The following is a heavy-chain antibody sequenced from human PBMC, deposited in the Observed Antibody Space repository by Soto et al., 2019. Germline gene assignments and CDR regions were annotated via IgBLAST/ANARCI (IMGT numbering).Heavy chain of an antibody. CDR1: GGSFSGYY. D-gene: IGHD3-9*01. CDR2: INHSGST. CDR3: AHFTSYDILTGYYPHYFDY. J-gene: IGHJ4*02. V-gene: IGHV4-34*01. Sequence: SETLSLTCAVYGGSFSGYYWTWIRQPPGTGLEWIGEINHSGSTNYNPSLKSRVTITKDTSKNQVVLTMTNVDPVDTATYYCAHFTSYDILTGYYPHYFDYWGQGSLVTVSS.